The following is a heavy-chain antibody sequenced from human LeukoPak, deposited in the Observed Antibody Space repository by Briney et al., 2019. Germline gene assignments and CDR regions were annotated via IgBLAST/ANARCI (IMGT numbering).Heavy chain of an antibody. J-gene: IGHJ3*02. V-gene: IGHV3-23*01. CDR2: ISGSGGST. CDR1: GLTFSSYA. Sequence: PGGSLRLSCAASGLTFSSYAMSWVRQAPGKGLEWVSAISGSGGSTYYADSVKGRFTISRDNSKNTLYLQMNSLRAEDTAVYYCAKDRKWLVDAFDIWGQGTMVTVSS. D-gene: IGHD6-19*01. CDR3: AKDRKWLVDAFDI.